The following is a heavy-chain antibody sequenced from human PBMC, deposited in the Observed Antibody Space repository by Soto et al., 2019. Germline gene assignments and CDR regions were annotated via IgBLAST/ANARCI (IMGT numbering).Heavy chain of an antibody. D-gene: IGHD5-18*01. J-gene: IGHJ6*02. CDR2: IGTAGDP. Sequence: GGSLRPSCAASGFTFSSYDMHWVRQATGKGLEWGSAIGTAGDPYYPGSVKGRFTISRENAKNSLYLQMNSLRAGDTAVYYCARGGYTYGNYYYYGMDVWGQGTTVTVSS. V-gene: IGHV3-13*05. CDR3: ARGGYTYGNYYYYGMDV. CDR1: GFTFSSYD.